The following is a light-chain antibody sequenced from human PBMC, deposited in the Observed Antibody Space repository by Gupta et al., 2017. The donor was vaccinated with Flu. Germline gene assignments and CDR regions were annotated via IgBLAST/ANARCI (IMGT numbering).Light chain of an antibody. CDR3: QQSYSTLLT. V-gene: IGKV1-39*01. CDR2: AAS. J-gene: IGKJ4*01. Sequence: DIQMTQSTSSLSASVGDRVTITCRASQSISSYLNWYQQKPGKAPKLLIYAASSLQSGVPSRFSGSGSGTDFTLTISSLQPEDFATYYGQQSYSTLLTFGGGTKVEIK. CDR1: QSISSY.